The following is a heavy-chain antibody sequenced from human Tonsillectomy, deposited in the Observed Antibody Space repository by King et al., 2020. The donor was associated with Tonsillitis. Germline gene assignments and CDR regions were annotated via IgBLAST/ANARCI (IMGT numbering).Heavy chain of an antibody. Sequence: QLVQSGGDLVQPGGSLRLSCAASGFTFSSYEMNWVRQAPGKGLEWVSYISCSGSTKYYADSLKGRFTISRDNAQNSLYLQVNSLRAEDTAVYYCAGDHMVGTPGPFGSGYYMDVWGKGTTVTVSS. CDR1: GFTFSSYE. CDR3: AGDHMVGTPGPFGSGYYMDV. CDR2: ISCSGSTK. V-gene: IGHV3-48*03. D-gene: IGHD4-23*01. J-gene: IGHJ6*03.